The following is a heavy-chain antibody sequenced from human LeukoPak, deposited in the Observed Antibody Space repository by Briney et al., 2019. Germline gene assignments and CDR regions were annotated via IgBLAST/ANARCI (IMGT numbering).Heavy chain of an antibody. CDR3: ARENFRYFDHLKRSFDY. J-gene: IGHJ4*02. D-gene: IGHD3-9*01. CDR2: INPNSGGT. V-gene: IGHV1-2*02. Sequence: ASVKVSCKASGYTFTGYYMHWVRQAPGQGLEWMGWINPNSGGTNYAQKFQGRVTMTRDTSISTAYMELSRLRSDDTAVYYCARENFRYFDHLKRSFDYWGQGTLVTVSS. CDR1: GYTFTGYY.